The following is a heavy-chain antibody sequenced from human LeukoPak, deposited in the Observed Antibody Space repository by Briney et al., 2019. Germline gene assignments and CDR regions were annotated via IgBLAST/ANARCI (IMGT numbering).Heavy chain of an antibody. CDR1: GYTFTVYY. J-gene: IGHJ4*02. CDR3: ARVYDSSGYYPSGFDY. V-gene: IGHV1-2*02. Sequence: GASVRVSSTASGYTFTVYYMHWVRPAPGQGGEWMGWINPNSGGTNYAQKFQGGVTITRDTSISTAYMELSRLRSDDTAVYYCARVYDSSGYYPSGFDYWGQGTLVTVSS. D-gene: IGHD3-22*01. CDR2: INPNSGGT.